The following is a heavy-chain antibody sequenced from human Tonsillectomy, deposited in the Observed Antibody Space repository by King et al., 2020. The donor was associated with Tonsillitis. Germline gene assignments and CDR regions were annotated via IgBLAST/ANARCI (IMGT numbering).Heavy chain of an antibody. CDR2: ISSISSYI. CDR3: ARVLYSSSSGYYYAMDV. V-gene: IGHV3-21*01. J-gene: IGHJ6*02. Sequence: QLVQSGGGLVKPGGSLRLSCAASGFTFSSHTMTWVRQAPGKGLEWVSSISSISSYIYYADSVKGRFTISRDNAKNSLYLQMNSLRAEDTAVYYCARVLYSSSSGYYYAMDVWGQGTTVTVSS. CDR1: GFTFSSHT. D-gene: IGHD6-6*01.